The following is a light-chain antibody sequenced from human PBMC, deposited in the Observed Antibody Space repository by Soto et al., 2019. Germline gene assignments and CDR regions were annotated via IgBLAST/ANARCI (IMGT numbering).Light chain of an antibody. V-gene: IGLV2-23*02. CDR3: CSYAGNKIHYV. J-gene: IGLJ1*01. Sequence: QSALTQPRSVSGSPGQSITIACAGTSSDVGNFNLVSWYQHHPGKAPKLMIFEVSKRPSGVSNRYSGSKSGNTASLTISGLQAEDEADYYCCSYAGNKIHYVFGTGTKVTVL. CDR2: EVS. CDR1: SSDVGNFNL.